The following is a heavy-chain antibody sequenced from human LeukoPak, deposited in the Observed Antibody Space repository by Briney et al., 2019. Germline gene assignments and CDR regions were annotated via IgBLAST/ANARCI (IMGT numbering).Heavy chain of an antibody. V-gene: IGHV4-4*07. D-gene: IGHD2-15*01. CDR2: IYTSGST. Sequence: SETLSLTCAVYGGSFSGYYWSWIRQPAGKGLEWIGRIYTSGSTNYNPSLKSRVTISLDTSKNQFSLNLSSVTAADTAVYYCARDAPTAYCSGGSCYFDYWGQGTLVTVSS. CDR3: ARDAPTAYCSGGSCYFDY. CDR1: GGSFSGYY. J-gene: IGHJ4*02.